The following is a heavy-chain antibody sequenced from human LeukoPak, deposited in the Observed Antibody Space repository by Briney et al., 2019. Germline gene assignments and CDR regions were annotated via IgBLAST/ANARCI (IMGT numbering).Heavy chain of an antibody. CDR3: ARKANSSGFDY. CDR2: ISSSSSYI. V-gene: IGHV3-21*01. D-gene: IGHD6-19*01. CDR1: GFAFSSYS. J-gene: IGHJ4*02. Sequence: GGSLRLSCAASGFAFSSYSMNWVRQAPGKGLEWVSSISSSSSYIYYADSVKGRFTISRDNAKNSLYLQMSSLRAEDTAVYYCARKANSSGFDYWGQGTLVTVSS.